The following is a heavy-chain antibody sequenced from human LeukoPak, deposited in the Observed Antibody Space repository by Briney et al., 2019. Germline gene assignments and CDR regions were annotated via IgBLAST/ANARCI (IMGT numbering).Heavy chain of an antibody. Sequence: PSETLSLTCAVSGYSISSGYYWGWIRQPPGKGLEWIGSIYHSGSTYYNPSLKSRVTISVDTSKNQFSLKLSSVTAADTAVYYCARLRMRMGSVDYWGQGTLVTVSS. CDR2: IYHSGST. J-gene: IGHJ4*02. CDR1: GYSISSGYY. D-gene: IGHD1-26*01. CDR3: ARLRMRMGSVDY. V-gene: IGHV4-38-2*01.